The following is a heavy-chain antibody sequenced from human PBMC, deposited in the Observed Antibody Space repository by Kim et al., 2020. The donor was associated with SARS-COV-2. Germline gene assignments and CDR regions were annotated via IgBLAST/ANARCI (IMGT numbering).Heavy chain of an antibody. V-gene: IGHV3-11*01. J-gene: IGHJ4*02. CDR1: GFSFSDQY. Sequence: GGSLRLSCVASGFSFSDQYMSWIRHAPGKGLEWVSYMSSRGTTIYYAESVKGRFTISRDNAKNSLYLQMSSLRVEDTAVYYCARGETAKLEDWGQGALVAVSA. D-gene: IGHD5-18*01. CDR2: MSSRGTTI. CDR3: ARGETAKLED.